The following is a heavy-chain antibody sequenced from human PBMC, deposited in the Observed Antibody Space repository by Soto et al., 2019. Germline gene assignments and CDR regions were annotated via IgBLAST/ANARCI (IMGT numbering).Heavy chain of an antibody. CDR3: ASEGSGSGPGFFP. J-gene: IGHJ5*01. V-gene: IGHV3-7*01. D-gene: IGHD3-10*01. CDR2: IKQDGSDK. Sequence: SLRLSCAASGFTFSNYWMSWVRQAPGKGLEWVANIKQDGSDKYYSDSVKGRFTISRDNAKNSLYLQMNSLRAEDTAVYYCASEGSGSGPGFFPWGQGTLVTVSS. CDR1: GFTFSNYW.